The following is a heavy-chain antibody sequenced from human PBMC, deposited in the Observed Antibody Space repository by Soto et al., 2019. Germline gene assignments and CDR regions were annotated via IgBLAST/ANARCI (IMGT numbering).Heavy chain of an antibody. D-gene: IGHD6-19*01. CDR3: AKDMAVRVSGEYYYMDV. J-gene: IGHJ6*03. CDR1: GFTFDDYA. CDR2: ISWNSGSI. V-gene: IGHV3-9*01. Sequence: EVQLVESGGGLVQPGRSLRLSCAASGFTFDDYAMHWVRQAPGKGLEWVSGISWNSGSIGYADSVKGRFTISRDNAKNSLYLQMNSLRAEDTALYYCAKDMAVRVSGEYYYMDVWGKGTTVTVSS.